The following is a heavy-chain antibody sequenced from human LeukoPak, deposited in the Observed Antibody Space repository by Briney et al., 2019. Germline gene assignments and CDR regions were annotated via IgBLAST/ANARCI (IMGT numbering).Heavy chain of an antibody. Sequence: GASVKVSCKASGGTFSSYAISWVRQAPGQGLEWMGWINPNSGGTNYARKFQGRVTMTRDTSISTAYMELSRLRSDDTAVYYCARGSLLTFREDVEGYWGQGTLVTVSS. CDR3: ARGSLLTFREDVEGY. CDR1: GGTFSSYA. CDR2: INPNSGGT. D-gene: IGHD3-16*01. V-gene: IGHV1-2*02. J-gene: IGHJ4*02.